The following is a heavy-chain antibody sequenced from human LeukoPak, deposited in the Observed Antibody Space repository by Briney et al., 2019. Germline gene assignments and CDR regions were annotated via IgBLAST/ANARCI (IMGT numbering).Heavy chain of an antibody. Sequence: GASVKVSCKASGYTFTSYGISWVRQAPGQGLEWMGLISAYNGNTNYAQKLQGRVTMTTDTSTSTAYMELRSLRSDDTAVYYCARDLYYHGSESYYSDAFDLWGQGTMVTVSS. D-gene: IGHD3-10*01. CDR3: ARDLYYHGSESYYSDAFDL. V-gene: IGHV1-18*01. CDR2: ISAYNGNT. J-gene: IGHJ3*01. CDR1: GYTFTSYG.